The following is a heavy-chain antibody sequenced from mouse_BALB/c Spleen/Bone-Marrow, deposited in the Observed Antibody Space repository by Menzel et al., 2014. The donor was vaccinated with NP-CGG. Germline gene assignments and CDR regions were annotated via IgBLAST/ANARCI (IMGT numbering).Heavy chain of an antibody. CDR2: IDPANGNT. J-gene: IGHJ1*01. V-gene: IGHV14-3*02. Sequence: VQLQQPGAELVKPGASVKLPCTASGFNIKDTYMHWVKQRPEQGLEWIGRIDPANGNTKYDPKFQGKATITADTSSNPAYLPLSSVTSECTAVYYSPRAGRSRYFDDWGAGTTVTVSS. CDR3: PRAGRSRYFDD. CDR1: GFNIKDTY. D-gene: IGHD4-1*01.